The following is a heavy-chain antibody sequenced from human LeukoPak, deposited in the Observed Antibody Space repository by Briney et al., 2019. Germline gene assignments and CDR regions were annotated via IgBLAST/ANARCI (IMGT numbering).Heavy chain of an antibody. CDR1: GGAFSGYY. CDR2: INHSGST. V-gene: IGHV4-34*01. D-gene: IGHD3-9*01. Sequence: PSETLSLTYAVYGGAFSGYYWSWIRQPPRKGLDWSGEINHSGSTNYNPSLKSRVTISVDTSKNQFSLKLSSVTAADTAVYYCARKSQILRYFDWPTHGMDVWGQGTTVTVSS. J-gene: IGHJ6*02. CDR3: ARKSQILRYFDWPTHGMDV.